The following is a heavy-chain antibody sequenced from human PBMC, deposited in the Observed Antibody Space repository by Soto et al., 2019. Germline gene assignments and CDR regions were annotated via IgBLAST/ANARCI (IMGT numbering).Heavy chain of an antibody. J-gene: IGHJ4*02. V-gene: IGHV4-34*01. CDR2: INHSGST. CDR1: GGSFSDYY. Sequence: PSATLSLTCAVYGGSFSDYYWSWIRQPPGKGLEWIGEINHSGSTNYNPSLKSRVTISVDTSKNQFSLKLSSVTAADTAVYYCARGGLDYWGQGTLVTVSS. CDR3: ARGGLDY.